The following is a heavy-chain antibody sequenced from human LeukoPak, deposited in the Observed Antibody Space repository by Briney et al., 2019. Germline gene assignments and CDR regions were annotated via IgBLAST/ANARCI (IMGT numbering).Heavy chain of an antibody. CDR2: INPKSGGT. J-gene: IGHJ3*02. CDR1: GCTFTGYY. CDR3: ARDRGYGDYGTYDAFDI. Sequence: ASVKVSCKASGCTFTGYYMHWVRQAPGQGLEWMGWINPKSGGTNYAQKFQGRVTMTRDTSISTAYMELSRLRSDDTAVYYCARDRGYGDYGTYDAFDIWGQGTMVTVSS. V-gene: IGHV1-2*02. D-gene: IGHD4-17*01.